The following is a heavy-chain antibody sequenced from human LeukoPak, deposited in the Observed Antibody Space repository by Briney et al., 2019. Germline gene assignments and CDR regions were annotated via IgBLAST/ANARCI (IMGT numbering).Heavy chain of an antibody. Sequence: SETLSLTCTVSGVSISSSNSYWGWIRQPPGKGLEWIGSIYYSGNTYYNASLKSQVSISIDTSRNQFSLKLTSVTAADTAVYYCARQTGSGLFILPGGQGTLVTVSS. CDR2: IYYSGNT. D-gene: IGHD3/OR15-3a*01. V-gene: IGHV4-39*01. CDR1: GVSISSSNSY. J-gene: IGHJ4*02. CDR3: ARQTGSGLFILP.